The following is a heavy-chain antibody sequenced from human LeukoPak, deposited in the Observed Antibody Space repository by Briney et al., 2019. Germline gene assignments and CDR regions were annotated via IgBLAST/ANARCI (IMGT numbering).Heavy chain of an antibody. CDR2: ISDTGGST. CDR3: ARAPSNAHFDY. J-gene: IGHJ4*02. Sequence: GGSLRLSCAASGFTFSRYGMTWVRQAPGKGLEWVSTISDTGGSTYYADSVKGRFTISRDNSNNTVYLQMNSLRAEDTAVYYCARAPSNAHFDYWGQGTLVTVSS. D-gene: IGHD3-3*02. CDR1: GFTFSRYG. V-gene: IGHV3-23*01.